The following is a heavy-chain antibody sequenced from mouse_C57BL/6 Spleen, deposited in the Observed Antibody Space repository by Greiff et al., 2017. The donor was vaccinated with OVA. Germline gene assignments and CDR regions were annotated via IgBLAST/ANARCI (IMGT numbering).Heavy chain of an antibody. V-gene: IGHV1-15*01. J-gene: IGHJ4*01. CDR3: TRITTVGY. CDR1: GYTFTDYE. CDR2: IDPETGGT. Sequence: QVQLKESGAELVRPGASVTLSCKASGYTFTDYEMHWVKQTPVHGLEWIGAIDPETGGTAYNQKFKGKAILTADKSSSTAYMELRSLTSEDSAVYYCTRITTVGYWGQGTSVTVSS. D-gene: IGHD1-1*01.